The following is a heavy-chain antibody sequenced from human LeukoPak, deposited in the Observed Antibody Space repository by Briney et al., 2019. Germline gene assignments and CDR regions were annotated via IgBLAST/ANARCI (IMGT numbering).Heavy chain of an antibody. CDR2: ISGSGGST. J-gene: IGHJ1*01. Sequence: PGGSLRLSCAASGFTFSSYAMSWVRQAPGKGLEWVSAISGSGGSTYYADSVKGRFTISRDNSKNTLYLQMNSLRAEDTAVYYCAKVGYYYDSSGYVRYFQHWGQGTLVTVSS. D-gene: IGHD3-22*01. CDR3: AKVGYYYDSSGYVRYFQH. V-gene: IGHV3-23*01. CDR1: GFTFSSYA.